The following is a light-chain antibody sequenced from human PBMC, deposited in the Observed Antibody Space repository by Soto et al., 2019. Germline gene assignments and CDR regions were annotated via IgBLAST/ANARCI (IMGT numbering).Light chain of an antibody. V-gene: IGKV3-20*01. CDR3: LQYDRSPRT. Sequence: EIVMTQSPGTLSVSPGERATLSCRAGQGVTTNFAWYQQKSGQSPRLLIYDVSIRATGVPARFSGSGSGTDFTLTISRLEPEDFAVYYCLQYDRSPRTFGQGTKVDIK. J-gene: IGKJ1*01. CDR2: DVS. CDR1: QGVTTN.